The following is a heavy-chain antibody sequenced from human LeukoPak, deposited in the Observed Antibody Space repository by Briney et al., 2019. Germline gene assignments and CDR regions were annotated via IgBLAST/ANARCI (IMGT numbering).Heavy chain of an antibody. D-gene: IGHD3-9*01. J-gene: IGHJ4*02. V-gene: IGHV4-59*02. Sequence: PSQTLSLTRTVSGGPVSGYYWNWIRQPPGQGLEWIRYIYYNGRTNYNPSLKRRVTISVDTSKNQFSLKLSSVTVADTAVYYCAGTRYFDWLLPELDYWGQGSLVTVSS. CDR3: AGTRYFDWLLPELDY. CDR2: IYYNGRT. CDR1: GGPVSGYY.